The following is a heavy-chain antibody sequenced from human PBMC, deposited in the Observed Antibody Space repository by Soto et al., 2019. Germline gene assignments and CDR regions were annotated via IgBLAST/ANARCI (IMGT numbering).Heavy chain of an antibody. D-gene: IGHD3-10*01. CDR2: ISGGGGTT. CDR1: GFNFSSYA. J-gene: IGHJ4*02. Sequence: GGSLRLSCAASGFNFSSYAMSWVRQAPGKGLEWVSGISGGGGTTYYADSVKGRFTVSRDNSKNTLYLQMNSLRAEDTAIYYCAKDLRSYFLSNPFDYWGQGALVTVSS. V-gene: IGHV3-23*01. CDR3: AKDLRSYFLSNPFDY.